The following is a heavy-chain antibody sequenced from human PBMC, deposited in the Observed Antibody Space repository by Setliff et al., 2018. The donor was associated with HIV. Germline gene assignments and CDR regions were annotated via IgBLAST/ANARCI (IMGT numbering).Heavy chain of an antibody. D-gene: IGHD3-22*01. CDR2: ISANNGNT. J-gene: IGHJ4*02. CDR1: GYTFTRYG. CDR3: ARHASTWYYARSGPHFDL. V-gene: IGHV1-18*01. Sequence: GASVKVSCKASGYTFTRYGISWVRQAPGQGLEWMGWISANNGNTNYAQKLQGRATMTTDTSTSTAYMELRSLRSEDTAVYYCARHASTWYYARSGPHFDLWGQGTLVTVS.